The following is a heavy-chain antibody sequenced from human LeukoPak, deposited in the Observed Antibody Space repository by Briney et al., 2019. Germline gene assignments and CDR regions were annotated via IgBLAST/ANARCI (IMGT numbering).Heavy chain of an antibody. CDR1: GFTFSSYW. Sequence: GGSLRLSCAASGFTFSSYWMHWVRQAPGKRLVWVSRIKSDGSSIMYADSVKGRFTISRDNAKSTLYLQMNSLRAEDTAVYYCARDLDFGGYSNFDYWGQGTLVTVSS. CDR3: ARDLDFGGYSNFDY. CDR2: IKSDGSSI. V-gene: IGHV3-74*03. J-gene: IGHJ4*02. D-gene: IGHD4-23*01.